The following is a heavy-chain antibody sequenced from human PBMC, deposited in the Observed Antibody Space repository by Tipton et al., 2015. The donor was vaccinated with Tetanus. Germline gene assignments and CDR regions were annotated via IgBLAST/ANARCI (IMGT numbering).Heavy chain of an antibody. CDR1: GGSISDKKYY. D-gene: IGHD3-3*01. J-gene: IGHJ4*02. CDR2: ISYSGST. Sequence: TLSLTCTVSGGSISDKKYYWGWIRQPPGKGLEWIGYISYSGSTNSNYSLKSRITISQDTSNNQFSLKLTSVTAADTAVYYCARANYDFPKKGPFDSWGQGTLVIVSS. CDR3: ARANYDFPKKGPFDS. V-gene: IGHV4-61*05.